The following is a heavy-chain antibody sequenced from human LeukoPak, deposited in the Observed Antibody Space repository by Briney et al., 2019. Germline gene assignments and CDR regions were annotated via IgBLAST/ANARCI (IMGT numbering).Heavy chain of an antibody. CDR1: GYTFTNYY. V-gene: IGHV1-46*01. D-gene: IGHD4-23*01. J-gene: IGHJ4*02. Sequence: ASVKVSCKASGYTFTNYYIHWVRQAPGQGLEWMGIINPSGGSTTYAQKFQGRVTMTRDMSTSTVYMELSSLRSEDTAVYYCARELDGGENYFDYWGQGTLVTVSS. CDR2: INPSGGST. CDR3: ARELDGGENYFDY.